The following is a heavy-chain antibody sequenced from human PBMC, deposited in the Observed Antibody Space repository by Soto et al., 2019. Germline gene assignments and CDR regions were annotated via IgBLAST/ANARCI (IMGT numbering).Heavy chain of an antibody. Sequence: QLRLQESGPGLVKPSETLSLTCTVSGGSISSSSYYWGWIRQPPGKGLEWIGSIYYSGSTYYNPSLKSRVTISVDTSKNQFSLKLSSVTAADTAVYYCARDSSGWHNWFDPWGQGTLVTVSS. V-gene: IGHV4-39*02. CDR2: IYYSGST. J-gene: IGHJ5*02. CDR3: ARDSSGWHNWFDP. D-gene: IGHD6-19*01. CDR1: GGSISSSSYY.